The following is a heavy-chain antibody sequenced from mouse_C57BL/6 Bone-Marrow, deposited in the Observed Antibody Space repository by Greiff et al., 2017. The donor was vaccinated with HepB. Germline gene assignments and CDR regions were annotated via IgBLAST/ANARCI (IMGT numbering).Heavy chain of an antibody. D-gene: IGHD2-4*01. V-gene: IGHV5-6*02. CDR2: ISSGGSYT. CDR3: ARGGYDYGGAWFAY. J-gene: IGHJ3*01. Sequence: DVMLVESGGDLVKPGGSLKLSCAASGFTFSSYGMSWVRQTPDKRLEWVATISSGGSYTYYPDSVKGRFTISRDNAKNTLYLQMSSLKSEDTAMYYCARGGYDYGGAWFAYWGQGTLVTVSA. CDR1: GFTFSSYG.